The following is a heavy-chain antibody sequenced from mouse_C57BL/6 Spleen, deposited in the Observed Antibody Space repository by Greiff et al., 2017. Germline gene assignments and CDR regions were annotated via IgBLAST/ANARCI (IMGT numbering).Heavy chain of an antibody. V-gene: IGHV1-54*01. J-gene: IGHJ2*01. CDR1: GYTFTNYL. Sequence: VQLQQSGAELVRPGTSVKLSCKASGYTFTNYLIHWVKQRPGQGLEWIGVINPSDGDTNYNQKFKGKATLTADKSSSTAYMQLSSLTSEDSAVYYWARNNEVRGYFDYWGQGTTLTVSS. CDR2: INPSDGDT. D-gene: IGHD2-1*01. CDR3: ARNNEVRGYFDY.